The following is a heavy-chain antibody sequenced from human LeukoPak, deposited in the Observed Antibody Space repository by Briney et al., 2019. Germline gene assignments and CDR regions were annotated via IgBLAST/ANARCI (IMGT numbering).Heavy chain of an antibody. CDR1: GGSISSYY. Sequence: PSETLSLTCTVSGGSISSYYWSWIRQPPGKGLEWIGYIYYSGSTNYNPSLKSRVTISVDTSKNRFSLKLSSVTAADTAVYYCGGQKNAFDIWGQGTMVTVSS. V-gene: IGHV4-59*08. J-gene: IGHJ3*02. CDR3: GGQKNAFDI. CDR2: IYYSGST.